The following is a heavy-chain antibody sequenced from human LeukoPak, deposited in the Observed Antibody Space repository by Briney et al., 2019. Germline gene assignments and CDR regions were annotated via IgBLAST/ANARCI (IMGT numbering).Heavy chain of an antibody. CDR1: GGTFSSYA. J-gene: IGHJ5*02. Sequence: SVKVSCKASGGTFSSYAISWVRQAPGQGLEWMGGIIPIFGTANYAQKFQGRVTITADKSTSTAYMELSSLRSEDTAVYYCARESATMVRGVIGWFDPWGQGTLVTVSS. D-gene: IGHD3-10*01. CDR3: ARESATMVRGVIGWFDP. V-gene: IGHV1-69*06. CDR2: IIPIFGTA.